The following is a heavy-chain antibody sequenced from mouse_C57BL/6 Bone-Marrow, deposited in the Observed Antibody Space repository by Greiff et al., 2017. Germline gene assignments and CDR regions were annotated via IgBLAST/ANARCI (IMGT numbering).Heavy chain of an antibody. CDR1: GYSITSGYY. D-gene: IGHD2-2*01. CDR2: ISYDGSN. Sequence: ESGPGLVKPSQSLSLTCSVTGYSITSGYYWNWIRQFPGNKLEWMGYISYDGSNNYNPSLKNRISITRDTSKNQFFLKLNSVTTEDTATXDCARGGDLLWLRHWYFDVWGTGTTVTVSS. V-gene: IGHV3-6*01. J-gene: IGHJ1*03. CDR3: ARGGDLLWLRHWYFDV.